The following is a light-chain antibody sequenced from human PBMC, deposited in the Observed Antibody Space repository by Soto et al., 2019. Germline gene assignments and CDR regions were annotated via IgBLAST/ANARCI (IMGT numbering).Light chain of an antibody. CDR1: DNIGSN. V-gene: IGKV1-39*01. Sequence: DIQLTQSPASLSASVGDRVTITCRASDNIGSNLNWYQHRTGTAPKLLIYAASSLQGGVPSRFSGSGYGTQFTLTISGLQTEDFATYYCQQSYKILTFGGGTKVDI. CDR2: AAS. J-gene: IGKJ4*01. CDR3: QQSYKILT.